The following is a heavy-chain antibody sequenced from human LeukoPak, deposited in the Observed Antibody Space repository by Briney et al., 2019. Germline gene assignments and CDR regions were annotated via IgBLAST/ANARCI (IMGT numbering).Heavy chain of an antibody. Sequence: SETLSLTCTVSGGSISSGYFYWSWIRQPPGKGLEWIGYIYYSGSTFYTPSLKSRITISVDTSKNQFSLKLSSVTAADTAVYYCATRGDYYDSRGYFDYWGQGTLVTVSS. CDR2: IYYSGST. J-gene: IGHJ4*02. D-gene: IGHD3-22*01. CDR3: ATRGDYYDSRGYFDY. CDR1: GGSISSGYFY. V-gene: IGHV4-30-4*02.